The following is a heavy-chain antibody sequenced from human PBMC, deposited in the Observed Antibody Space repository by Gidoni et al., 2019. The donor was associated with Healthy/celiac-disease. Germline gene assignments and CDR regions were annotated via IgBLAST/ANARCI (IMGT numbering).Heavy chain of an antibody. CDR1: GGSFSGYY. V-gene: IGHV4-34*01. CDR2: INHSGSN. D-gene: IGHD6-19*01. J-gene: IGHJ4*02. CDR3: ARPVAPEYYFDY. Sequence: QVQLQQWGAGLLKPSETLSLTCAVYGGSFSGYYWSWIRQPPGKGLEWIGEINHSGSNNYNPSLKSRVTISVDTSKNQFSLKLSSVTAADTAVYYCARPVAPEYYFDYWGQGTLVTVSS.